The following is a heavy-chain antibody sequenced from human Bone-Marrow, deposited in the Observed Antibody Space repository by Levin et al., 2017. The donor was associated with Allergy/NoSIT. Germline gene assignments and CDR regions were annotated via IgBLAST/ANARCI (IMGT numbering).Heavy chain of an antibody. CDR1: GFTFDDYG. Sequence: GGSLRLSCAASGFTFDDYGMSWVRQAPGKGLEWVSGINWNGGSTGYADSVKGRFTISRDNAKNSLYLQMNSLRAEDTALYHCARGMAVYYYDSSGSYEADNWFDPWGQGTLVTVSS. D-gene: IGHD3-22*01. CDR2: INWNGGST. CDR3: ARGMAVYYYDSSGSYEADNWFDP. V-gene: IGHV3-20*01. J-gene: IGHJ5*02.